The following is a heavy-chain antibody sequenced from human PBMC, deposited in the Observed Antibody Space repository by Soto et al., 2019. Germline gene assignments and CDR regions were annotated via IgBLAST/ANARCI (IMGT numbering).Heavy chain of an antibody. Sequence: ASVKVSCKASGYTFTSYDINWVRQATGQGLEWMGWMNPNSGNTGYAQKFQGRVTMTRNTSISTAYMELSSLRSEDTAVYYCAMSGILTGYYIVGSDWFDPWGQGTLVTVSS. D-gene: IGHD3-9*01. V-gene: IGHV1-8*01. CDR2: MNPNSGNT. CDR3: AMSGILTGYYIVGSDWFDP. J-gene: IGHJ5*02. CDR1: GYTFTSYD.